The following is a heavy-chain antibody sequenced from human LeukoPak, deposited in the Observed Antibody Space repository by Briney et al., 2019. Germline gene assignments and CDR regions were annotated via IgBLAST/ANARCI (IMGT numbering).Heavy chain of an antibody. Sequence: PGGSLRLSCAASGFTFSSYSMNWVRQAPGKGLEWVSVIYSGGSTHYADSVRGRFTISRDNSKNTLYLQMNSLRAEDTAVYYCARAYGSEPVWGQGTLVTVSS. V-gene: IGHV3-66*01. D-gene: IGHD3-10*01. CDR2: IYSGGST. CDR1: GFTFSSYS. J-gene: IGHJ4*02. CDR3: ARAYGSEPV.